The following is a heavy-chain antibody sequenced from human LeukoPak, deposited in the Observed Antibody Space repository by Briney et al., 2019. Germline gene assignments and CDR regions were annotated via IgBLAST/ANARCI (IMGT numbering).Heavy chain of an antibody. CDR3: ARDGSRSWDVDY. D-gene: IGHD2-15*01. CDR2: ISYDGSNK. J-gene: IGHJ4*02. V-gene: IGHV3-30*04. Sequence: PGGSLRLSCAASGFTFSSYAMHWVRQAPGKGLEWVAVISYDGSNKYYADSVKGRFTISRDNSKNTLYLQMNSLRAEDTAVYYCARDGSRSWDVDYWGQGTLVTVSS. CDR1: GFTFSSYA.